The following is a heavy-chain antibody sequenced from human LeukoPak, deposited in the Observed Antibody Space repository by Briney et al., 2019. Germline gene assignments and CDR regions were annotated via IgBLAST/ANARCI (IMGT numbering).Heavy chain of an antibody. D-gene: IGHD3-22*01. Sequence: GGSLRLSCVASGFTFSSHGMHWVRQAPGKGLEWVAVIWYDGSNKYYADSVKGRFTISRDNSKNTLYLQMNSLRAEDTAVYYCARGRGYDSGTYNYAFSDYWGQGTLVTVSS. CDR3: ARGRGYDSGTYNYAFSDY. CDR2: IWYDGSNK. V-gene: IGHV3-33*08. CDR1: GFTFSSHG. J-gene: IGHJ4*02.